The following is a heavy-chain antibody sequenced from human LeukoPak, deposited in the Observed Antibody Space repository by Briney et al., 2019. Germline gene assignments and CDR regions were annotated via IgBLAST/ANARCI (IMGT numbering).Heavy chain of an antibody. D-gene: IGHD2-2*01. V-gene: IGHV1-2*02. J-gene: IGHJ6*03. CDR2: INPNSGGT. CDR1: GYTFTGYY. CDR3: ARDCSSTSCYYYYMDV. Sequence: ASVTVSCKASGYTFTGYYMHWVRQAPGQGLEWMGWINPNSGGTNYAQKFQGRVTMTRDTSISTAYMELSRLRSDDTAVYYCARDCSSTSCYYYYMDVWGKGTTVTVSS.